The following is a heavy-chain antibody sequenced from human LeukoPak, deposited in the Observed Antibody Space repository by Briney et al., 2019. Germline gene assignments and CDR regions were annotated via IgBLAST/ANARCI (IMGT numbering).Heavy chain of an antibody. Sequence: PGGSLRLSCVVSGFTFSTSAMSWVRQAPGKGLEWVAVISYDGSEKHYADPVKGRFTISRDNSKNTLYLQMNSLRAEDTAMYYCAREGNSGYYPYWGQGILVTVSS. CDR1: GFTFSTSA. D-gene: IGHD3-22*01. CDR2: ISYDGSEK. J-gene: IGHJ4*02. V-gene: IGHV3-30*03. CDR3: AREGNSGYYPY.